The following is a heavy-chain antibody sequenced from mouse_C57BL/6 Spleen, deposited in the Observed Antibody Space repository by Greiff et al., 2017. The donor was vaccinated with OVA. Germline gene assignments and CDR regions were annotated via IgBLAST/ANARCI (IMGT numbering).Heavy chain of an antibody. CDR1: GFSLTSYG. V-gene: IGHV2-6-1*01. D-gene: IGHD1-1*01. Sequence: QVQLQQSGPGLVAPSQSLSITCTVSGFSLTSYGVHWVRQPPGKGLEWLVVIWSDGSTTYNSALKSRLSISKDNSKSQVFLKMNSLQTDDTAMYYCARQGYGSSYAMDYWGQGTSVTVSS. J-gene: IGHJ4*01. CDR2: IWSDGST. CDR3: ARQGYGSSYAMDY.